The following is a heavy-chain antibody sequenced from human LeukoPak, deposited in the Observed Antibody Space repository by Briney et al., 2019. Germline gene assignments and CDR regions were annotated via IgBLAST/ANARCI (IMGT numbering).Heavy chain of an antibody. CDR1: GFTFSSYA. CDR3: AKVISGSYYLDY. CDR2: ISGSGGST. J-gene: IGHJ4*02. Sequence: GGSLRLSCTASGFTFSSYAMSWVRQAPGKGLEWVSAISGSGGSTYYADSVKGRFTISRDNSKNTLYLQMNSLRAEDTAVYYCAKVISGSYYLDYWGQGTLVTVSS. D-gene: IGHD1-26*01. V-gene: IGHV3-23*01.